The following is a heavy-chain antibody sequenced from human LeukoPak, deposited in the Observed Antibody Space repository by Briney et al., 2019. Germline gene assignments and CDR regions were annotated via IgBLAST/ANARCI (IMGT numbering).Heavy chain of an antibody. CDR3: AREGIAGDPFDP. Sequence: GGSLRLSCAAYGFTFSSYGMHWVRQAPGKGLEWVAFIRYDGSNKYYADSVKGRFTIPRDNSKNTLYLQMNSLRAEDTAVYYCAREGIAGDPFDPWGQGTLVTVSS. D-gene: IGHD6-13*01. V-gene: IGHV3-30*02. CDR2: IRYDGSNK. J-gene: IGHJ5*02. CDR1: GFTFSSYG.